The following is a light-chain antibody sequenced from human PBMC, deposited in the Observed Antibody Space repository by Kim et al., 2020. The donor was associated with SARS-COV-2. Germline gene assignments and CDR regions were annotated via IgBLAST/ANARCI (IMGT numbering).Light chain of an antibody. V-gene: IGKV1-39*01. CDR3: QQSHNSPWT. Sequence: DIQMTQSPSSLSASVGDRVTITCRASQSITNYLNWYQQKPGKAPKLLIYGASSLQSGVPSRFSGSGSGTDFTLTINSLQPEDFATYYCQQSHNSPWTFGQGTKVDIK. CDR2: GAS. J-gene: IGKJ1*01. CDR1: QSITNY.